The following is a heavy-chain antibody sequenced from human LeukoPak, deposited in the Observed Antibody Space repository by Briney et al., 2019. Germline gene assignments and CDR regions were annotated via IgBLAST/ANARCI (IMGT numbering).Heavy chain of an antibody. J-gene: IGHJ4*02. D-gene: IGHD5-18*01. CDR2: INHSGST. CDR3: ARERYGYGYFRVPKFDY. CDR1: GGSFSGYY. Sequence: SETLSLTCAVYGGSFSGYYWSWIRQPPGKGLEWIGEINHSGSTNYNPSLKSRVTISVDTSKNQFSLKLSSVTAADTAVYYCARERYGYGYFRVPKFDYWGQGTLVTVSS. V-gene: IGHV4-34*01.